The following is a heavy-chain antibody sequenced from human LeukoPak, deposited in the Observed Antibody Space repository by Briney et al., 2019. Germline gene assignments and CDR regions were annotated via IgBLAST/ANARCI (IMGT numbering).Heavy chain of an antibody. CDR3: AGQGRSDWYDKDAFDI. CDR2: ISGSGGST. V-gene: IGHV3-23*01. J-gene: IGHJ3*02. Sequence: GGSLRLSCAASGFTFSSYAMSWVRQAPGKGLEWVSAISGSGGSTYYADSVKGRFTISRDNSKNTLYLQMNSLRAEDTAVYYCAGQGRSDWYDKDAFDIWGQGTMVTVSS. D-gene: IGHD6-19*01. CDR1: GFTFSSYA.